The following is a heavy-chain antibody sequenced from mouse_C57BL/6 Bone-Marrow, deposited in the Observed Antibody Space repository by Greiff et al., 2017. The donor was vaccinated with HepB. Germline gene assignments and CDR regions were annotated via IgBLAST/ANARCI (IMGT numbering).Heavy chain of an antibody. V-gene: IGHV1-64*01. CDR2: IHPNSGST. CDR3: ARKNYYGSSYFDY. CDR1: VYTFTCYW. J-gene: IGHJ2*01. D-gene: IGHD1-1*01. Sequence: QFQLLQPGAELLKPGASVTLSCKASVYTFTCYWMHWVKQRPGQGLEWIGMIHPNSGSTNYNEKFKSKATLTVDKSSSTAYMQLSSLTSEDSAVYYCARKNYYGSSYFDYWGQGTTLTVSS.